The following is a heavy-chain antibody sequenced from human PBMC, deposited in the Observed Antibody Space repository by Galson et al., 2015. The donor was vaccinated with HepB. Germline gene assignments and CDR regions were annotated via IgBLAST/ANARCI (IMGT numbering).Heavy chain of an antibody. Sequence: SLRLSCAASGFTFDDYAMHWVRQAPGKGLEWVSLISWDGGSTYYADSVKGRFTISRDNSKNSPYLQMNSLRAEDTALYYCAKDHTYSSGWTSTLDYWGQGTLVTVSS. J-gene: IGHJ4*02. CDR3: AKDHTYSSGWTSTLDY. D-gene: IGHD6-19*01. V-gene: IGHV3-43D*03. CDR1: GFTFDDYA. CDR2: ISWDGGST.